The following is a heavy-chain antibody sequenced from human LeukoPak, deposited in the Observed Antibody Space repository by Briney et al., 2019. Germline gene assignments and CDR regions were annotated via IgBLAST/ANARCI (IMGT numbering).Heavy chain of an antibody. CDR3: ARTSSSWYYFDY. CDR2: IYHSGST. CDR1: GGSISSGGYS. V-gene: IGHV4-30-2*01. Sequence: SQTLSLTCAVSGGSISSGGYSWSWIRQPPGKGLEWIGYIYHSGSTYYNPSLKSRVTISVDRSKNQFSLKLSSVTAADTAVYYCARTSSSWYYFDYWGQGTLVTVSS. D-gene: IGHD6-13*01. J-gene: IGHJ4*02.